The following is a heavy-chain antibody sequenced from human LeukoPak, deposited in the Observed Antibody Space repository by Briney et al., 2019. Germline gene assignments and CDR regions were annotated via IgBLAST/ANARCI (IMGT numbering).Heavy chain of an antibody. Sequence: GASVKVSCTASGYTFTSYGISWVRQAPGQGLEWMGWISAYNGNTNYAQKLQGRVTMTTDTSTSTAYMELRSLRSDDTAVYYCARDLIPNYYDILTGWERGDAFDIWGQGTMVTVSS. V-gene: IGHV1-18*01. D-gene: IGHD3-9*01. CDR2: ISAYNGNT. J-gene: IGHJ3*02. CDR1: GYTFTSYG. CDR3: ARDLIPNYYDILTGWERGDAFDI.